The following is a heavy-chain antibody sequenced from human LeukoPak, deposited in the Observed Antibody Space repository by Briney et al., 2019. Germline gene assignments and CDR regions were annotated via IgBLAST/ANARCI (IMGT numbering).Heavy chain of an antibody. Sequence: GGSLRLSCAASGFIFNNYAMSWVRQAPGKGLEWVSGISSGGSTYYADSVQGRFTISRDNSKNTLYLQMNSLRAEDTAVYYCAKDSSRAAAGTPFDYWGQGTLVTVSS. D-gene: IGHD6-13*01. CDR1: GFIFNNYA. CDR2: ISSGGST. CDR3: AKDSSRAAAGTPFDY. J-gene: IGHJ4*02. V-gene: IGHV3-23*01.